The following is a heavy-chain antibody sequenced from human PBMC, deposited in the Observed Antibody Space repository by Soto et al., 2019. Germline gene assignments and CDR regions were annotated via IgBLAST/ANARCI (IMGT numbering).Heavy chain of an antibody. CDR1: GGSFSGYY. CDR3: ARKAGTWLLKRRYFDL. J-gene: IGHJ2*01. V-gene: IGHV4-34*01. D-gene: IGHD6-13*01. CDR2: INHSGST. Sequence: PSETLSLTCAVYGGSFSGYYWSWIRQPPGKGLEWIGEINHSGSTNYNPSLKSRVTISVDTSKNQFSLKLSSVTAADTAVYYCARKAGTWLLKRRYFDLWGRGTMVTVSS.